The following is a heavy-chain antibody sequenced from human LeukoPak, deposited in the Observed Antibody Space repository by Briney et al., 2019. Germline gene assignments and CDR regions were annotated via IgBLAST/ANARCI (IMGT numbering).Heavy chain of an antibody. D-gene: IGHD3-10*01. Sequence: GGSLRLSCAASGFTFNTSAMSWVRQAPGKGLEWVSGISESGGSTYYADSVKGRFTSSRDNSKNTLYLQMNNLRAEDTAAYYCAKGSFWGQGTLVTVSS. V-gene: IGHV3-23*01. CDR1: GFTFNTSA. CDR3: AKGSF. J-gene: IGHJ4*02. CDR2: ISESGGST.